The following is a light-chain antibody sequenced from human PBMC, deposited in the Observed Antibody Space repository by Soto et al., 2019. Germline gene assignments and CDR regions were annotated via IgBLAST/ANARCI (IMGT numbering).Light chain of an antibody. CDR2: DTS. CDR3: QQYGGSPPAYT. V-gene: IGKV3-20*01. CDR1: QSVDRNY. J-gene: IGKJ2*01. Sequence: EVVLTQSPGPLSLSPGERATLSCSASQSVDRNYLSWFQHKRGQPPRVLVFDTSSRAAGTPVRFSGSGSGTNFTLTITRVEPEDFRVYYCQQYGGSPPAYTFGQGTKLEI.